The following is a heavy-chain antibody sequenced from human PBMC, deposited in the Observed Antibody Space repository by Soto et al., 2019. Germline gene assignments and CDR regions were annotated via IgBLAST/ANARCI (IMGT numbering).Heavy chain of an antibody. V-gene: IGHV2-5*04. D-gene: IGHD6-25*01. CDR2: IYWDGDK. CDR3: VYMPPQQRMSFSV. Sequence: QIILKESGPTLVKPTQTLTLTCSFSGFSLSTTSVGVGWIRQPPGKALEWLALIYWDGDKRYSPSQKRRLTITKDTSKNQVVLTMTIMDPVDTGTEYCVYMPPQQRMSFSVWDQGTMVIVSS. CDR1: GFSLSTTSVG. J-gene: IGHJ3*01.